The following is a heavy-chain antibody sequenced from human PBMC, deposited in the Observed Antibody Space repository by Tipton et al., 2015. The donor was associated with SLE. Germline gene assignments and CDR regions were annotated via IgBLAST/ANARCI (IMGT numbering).Heavy chain of an antibody. CDR3: ASAVVVNNDWYFDL. V-gene: IGHV4-38-2*01. CDR2: IYHSGST. CDR1: GYSISSGYY. J-gene: IGHJ2*01. D-gene: IGHD3-22*01. Sequence: TLSLTCAVSGYSISSGYYWGWIRQPPGKGLEWIGSIYHSGSTYYNPSLKSRVTISVDTSKNQFSLKLSSVTAADTAVYYRASAVVVNNDWYFDLWGRGTLVTVSS.